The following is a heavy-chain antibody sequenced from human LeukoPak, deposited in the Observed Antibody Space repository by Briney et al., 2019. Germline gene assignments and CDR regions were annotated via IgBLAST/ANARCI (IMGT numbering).Heavy chain of an antibody. D-gene: IGHD2-2*02. J-gene: IGHJ4*02. CDR2: ISAYNGNT. V-gene: IGHV1-18*01. CDR3: ARVGLEDIVVVPAAIPGYFDY. Sequence: GAPVKVSCKASGYTFTSYGISWVRQAPGQGLEWMGWISAYNGNTNYAQKLQGRVTMTTDTSTSTAYMELRSLRSDDTAVYYCARVGLEDIVVVPAAIPGYFDYWGQGTLVTVSS. CDR1: GYTFTSYG.